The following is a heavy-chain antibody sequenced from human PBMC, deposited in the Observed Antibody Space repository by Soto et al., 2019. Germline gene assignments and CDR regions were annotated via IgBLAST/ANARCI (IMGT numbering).Heavy chain of an antibody. V-gene: IGHV3-74*01. D-gene: IGHD6-13*01. Sequence: LRLSCEASGFVFTNFWMHWVRHVPGKGLVWVARIDTGGHSTNYAESVKGRFTISRDNAKNTVSLQMNSLRVEDTGVYYCAKDSWYFDLWSQGSQVTVSS. J-gene: IGHJ4*02. CDR3: AKDSWYFDL. CDR2: IDTGGHST. CDR1: GFVFTNFW.